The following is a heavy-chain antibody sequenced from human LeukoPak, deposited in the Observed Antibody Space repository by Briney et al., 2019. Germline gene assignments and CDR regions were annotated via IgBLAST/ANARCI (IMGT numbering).Heavy chain of an antibody. Sequence: ASVKVSCKASGYTFTGYYMHWVRQAPGQGLGWMGWINPNSGGTNYAQKFQGRVTMTRDTSISTAYMELSRLRSDDTAVYYCASASGYSYGFAFDIWGQGTMVTVSS. CDR2: INPNSGGT. D-gene: IGHD5-18*01. CDR3: ASASGYSYGFAFDI. J-gene: IGHJ3*02. CDR1: GYTFTGYY. V-gene: IGHV1-2*02.